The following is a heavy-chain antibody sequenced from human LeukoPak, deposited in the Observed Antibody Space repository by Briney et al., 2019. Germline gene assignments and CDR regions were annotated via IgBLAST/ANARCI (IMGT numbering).Heavy chain of an antibody. CDR2: ISSSSSYI. J-gene: IGHJ4*02. V-gene: IGHV3-21*01. CDR3: ARLYQHDSSTSRPVDY. CDR1: GFTFSSYS. Sequence: GGSLRLSCAASGFTFSSYSRNWFRQAPGKGLEWVSSISSSSSYIYYADSVKGRFTISRDSAKNSLYLQINSLRAEDTAVYYCARLYQHDSSTSRPVDYWGQGTLVSVSS. D-gene: IGHD3-22*01.